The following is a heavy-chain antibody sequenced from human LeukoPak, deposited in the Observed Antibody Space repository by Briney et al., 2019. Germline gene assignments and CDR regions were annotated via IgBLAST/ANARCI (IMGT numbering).Heavy chain of an antibody. D-gene: IGHD3-22*01. Sequence: GGSLRLSCAASGFTFSDYYMSWIRQAPGKGLEWVSYISSSGSTIYYADSVKGRFTISRDNAKNSLYLQMNGLRAEDTALYYCARADGDSSGYIGAFFDYWGQGTLVTVSS. CDR2: ISSSGSTI. J-gene: IGHJ4*02. V-gene: IGHV3-11*01. CDR3: ARADGDSSGYIGAFFDY. CDR1: GFTFSDYY.